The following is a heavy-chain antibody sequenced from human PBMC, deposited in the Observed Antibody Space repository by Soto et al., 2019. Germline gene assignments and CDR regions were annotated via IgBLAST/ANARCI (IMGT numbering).Heavy chain of an antibody. J-gene: IGHJ3*02. D-gene: IGHD3-3*01. CDR2: INPATGAA. V-gene: IGHV1-2*02. CDR3: ARGGGVGVAGSAAFDM. Sequence: QLHLVQSGAVVKKPGASVTVSCSASGYPVTAYCMHWVRQAPGRGLEWMGGINPATGAAKYTQTYQGRATMTRDTPTSTVFMELSGLTSEDTAVFYCARGGGVGVAGSAAFDMWGQGTLVTVSS. CDR1: GYPVTAYC.